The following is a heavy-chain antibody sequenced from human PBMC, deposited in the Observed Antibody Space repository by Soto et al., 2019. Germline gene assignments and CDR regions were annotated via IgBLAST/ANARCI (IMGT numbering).Heavy chain of an antibody. J-gene: IGHJ6*02. CDR1: GFTFSSYA. D-gene: IGHD2-15*01. V-gene: IGHV3-30-3*01. CDR3: ARDLSYCSGGSCYSGNYYYGMDV. CDR2: ISYDGSNK. Sequence: GGSLRLSCAASGFTFSSYAMHWVRQAPGKGLEWVAVISYDGSNKYYADSVKGRFTISRDNSKNTLYLQMNSLRAEDTAVYYCARDLSYCSGGSCYSGNYYYGMDVWGQGTTVTVSS.